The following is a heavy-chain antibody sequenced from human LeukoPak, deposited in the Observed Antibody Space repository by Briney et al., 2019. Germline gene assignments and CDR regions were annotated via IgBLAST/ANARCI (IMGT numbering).Heavy chain of an antibody. CDR3: ARGNEGYCSGGSCYVGAWFDP. Sequence: ASVKVSCKASVSTFTAYYMHWVRQAPGQGLEYMGWINPNSGGTNYAQKFQGRVTMTRDTSISTAYMELSRLRSDDTAVYYCARGNEGYCSGGSCYVGAWFDPWGQGTRVIVSS. J-gene: IGHJ5*02. V-gene: IGHV1-2*02. CDR1: VSTFTAYY. D-gene: IGHD2-15*01. CDR2: INPNSGGT.